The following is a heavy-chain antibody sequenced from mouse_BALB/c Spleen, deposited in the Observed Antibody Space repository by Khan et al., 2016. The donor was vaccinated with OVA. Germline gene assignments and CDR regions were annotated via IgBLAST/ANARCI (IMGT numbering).Heavy chain of an antibody. CDR2: ILPGSGRN. Sequence: VELVESGAELMKPGASVKISCKATGYTFSSYWIEWLKQRPGHGLEWIGEILPGSGRNNYNEKFKGKATFTADTSSNTAYMQLSNLTSDDSAVYYCARGNYYGSSSWFGYWGQGTLVTVSA. J-gene: IGHJ3*01. V-gene: IGHV1-9*01. CDR3: ARGNYYGSSSWFGY. CDR1: GYTFSSYW. D-gene: IGHD1-1*01.